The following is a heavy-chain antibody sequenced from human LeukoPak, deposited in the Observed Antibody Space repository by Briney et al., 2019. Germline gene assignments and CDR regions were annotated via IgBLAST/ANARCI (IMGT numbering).Heavy chain of an antibody. CDR2: INHSGST. V-gene: IGHV4-34*01. Sequence: PSETLSLTCAVYGGSFSGYYWSWIRQPPGKGLEWIGEINHSGSTNYNPSLKSRVTISVDTSKNQFSLKLSSVTAADTAVYYCARHYCSGGSCYEFDYWGQGTLVTVSS. J-gene: IGHJ4*02. D-gene: IGHD2-15*01. CDR1: GGSFSGYY. CDR3: ARHYCSGGSCYEFDY.